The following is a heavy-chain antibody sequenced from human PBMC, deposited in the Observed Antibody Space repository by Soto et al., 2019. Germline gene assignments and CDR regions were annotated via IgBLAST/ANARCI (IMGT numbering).Heavy chain of an antibody. Sequence: GGSLRLSCAASEFTFSSYAMGWVRQAPGKGLEWVSAISGSGGSTFYADSVKGRFTISRDNSKNTLYLQMNSLRAEDTAVYYCAKAGYCSSATCATRYYYMDVWGKGTTVTVSS. V-gene: IGHV3-23*01. CDR3: AKAGYCSSATCATRYYYMDV. D-gene: IGHD2-2*01. CDR1: EFTFSSYA. CDR2: ISGSGGST. J-gene: IGHJ6*03.